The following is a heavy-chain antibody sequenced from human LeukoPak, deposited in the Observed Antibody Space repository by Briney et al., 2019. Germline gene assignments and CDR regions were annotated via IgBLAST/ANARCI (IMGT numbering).Heavy chain of an antibody. D-gene: IGHD6-13*01. CDR2: IYYSGST. CDR3: ARLSSSRYLYGNNDAFDI. V-gene: IGHV4-59*08. Sequence: SETLSLTCTVSGGSISSYYWSWIRQPPGKGLEWIGYIYYSGSTNYNPSLKSRVTISVDTSKNQFSLKLSSVTAADTAVYYCARLSSSRYLYGNNDAFDIWGQGTMVTVSS. CDR1: GGSISSYY. J-gene: IGHJ3*02.